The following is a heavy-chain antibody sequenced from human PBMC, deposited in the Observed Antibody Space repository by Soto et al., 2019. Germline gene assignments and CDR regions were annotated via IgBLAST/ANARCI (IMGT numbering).Heavy chain of an antibody. CDR3: ARYIVVVTATSAFDI. Sequence: QVQLVESGGGVVQPGRSLRLSCAASGFTFSSYAMHWVRQAPGKGLEWVAVISYDGSNKYYADSVKGRFTISRDNSKNTLYLQMNSLRAEDTAVYYCARYIVVVTATSAFDIWGQGTMVTVSS. V-gene: IGHV3-30-3*01. CDR2: ISYDGSNK. CDR1: GFTFSSYA. D-gene: IGHD2-21*02. J-gene: IGHJ3*02.